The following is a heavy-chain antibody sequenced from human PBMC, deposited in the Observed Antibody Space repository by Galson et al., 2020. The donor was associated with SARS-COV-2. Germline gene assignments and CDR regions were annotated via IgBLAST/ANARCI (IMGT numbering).Heavy chain of an antibody. CDR2: IYHSGST. J-gene: IGHJ4*02. V-gene: IGHV4-38-2*02. Sequence: SETLSLTCTVSGYSISSGYFWGWIRQPPGKGLEWMGTIYHSGSTYYNPSLKSRVTISVDTSKNQFSLKLSSVTAADTAVYYCATYSVVVVAPTPLRADYWGQGTMVTVSS. CDR1: GYSISSGYF. D-gene: IGHD2-15*01. CDR3: ATYSVVVVAPTPLRADY.